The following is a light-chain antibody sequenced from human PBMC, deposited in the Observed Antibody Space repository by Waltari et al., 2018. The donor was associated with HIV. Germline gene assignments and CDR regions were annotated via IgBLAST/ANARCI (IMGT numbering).Light chain of an antibody. CDR1: SSDVGAYNY. CDR3: SSYTSSSTLV. CDR2: DVS. Sequence: QSALTQPASVSGCHGQSLTISCTGTSSDVGAYNYVSWYQQHPGKAPKLMIYDVSHRPSGVSNRFAGSKSGNTASLTISGLQAEDEADYYCSSYTSSSTLVFGGGTKLTVL. V-gene: IGLV2-14*03. J-gene: IGLJ3*02.